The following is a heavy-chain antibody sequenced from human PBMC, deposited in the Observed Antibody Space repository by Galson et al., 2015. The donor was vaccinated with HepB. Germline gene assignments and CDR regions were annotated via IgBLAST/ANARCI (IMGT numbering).Heavy chain of an antibody. CDR2: TYYRSKWYN. J-gene: IGHJ5*02. CDR1: GDSVSSNSSA. CDR3: AKFSSRRWFDP. V-gene: IGHV6-1*01. Sequence: CAISGDSVSSNSSAWSWIRQSPSRGLEWLGRTYYRSKWYNEYALSVKSRIVINADTSKNQSSLQLYSVTPEDTAIYYCAKFSSRRWFDPWGQGTLVTVSS.